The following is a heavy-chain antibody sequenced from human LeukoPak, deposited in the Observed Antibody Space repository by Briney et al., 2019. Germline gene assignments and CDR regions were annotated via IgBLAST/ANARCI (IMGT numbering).Heavy chain of an antibody. J-gene: IGHJ4*02. V-gene: IGHV3-23*01. CDR3: AKDSSVYNYDSRNLGY. CDR1: GFNFSNYG. D-gene: IGHD3-16*01. CDR2: IGGAGDSI. Sequence: GGSLRLSCVASGFNFSNYGMNWVRQAPGKGLEWISVIGGAGDSIFYTDSVKGRFTISRDNSKRTLYLQMNSLRAEDTAVYYCAKDSSVYNYDSRNLGYWGQGTLVTVSS.